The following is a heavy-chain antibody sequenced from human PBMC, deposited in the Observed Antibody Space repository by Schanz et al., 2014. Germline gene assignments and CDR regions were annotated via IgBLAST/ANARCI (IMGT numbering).Heavy chain of an antibody. CDR1: GFTFSDYY. CDR2: ISHNSHYT. D-gene: IGHD3-10*01. V-gene: IGHV3-11*06. CDR3: AVLGGFGELPLDY. J-gene: IGHJ4*02. Sequence: VLLVDSGGGLVQPGGSLRLSCGASGFTFSDYYMSWIRQAPGKGLEWVSYISHNSHYTNYADSVKGRFTISRDNSKNTLYLQMNSLRAEDTAVYYCAVLGGFGELPLDYRGQGTLVTVSS.